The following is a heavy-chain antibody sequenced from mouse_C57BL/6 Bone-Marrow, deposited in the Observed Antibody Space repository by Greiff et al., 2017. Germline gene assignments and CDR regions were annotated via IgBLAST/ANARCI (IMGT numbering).Heavy chain of an antibody. V-gene: IGHV5-4*03. CDR3: ARDRMVTPYYYAMGY. J-gene: IGHJ4*01. CDR1: GFTFSSYA. CDR2: ISDGGSYT. Sequence: EVKLMESGGGLVKPGGSLKLSCAASGFTFSSYAMSWVRQTPEKRLEWVATISDGGSYTYYPDNVKGRFTISRDNAKNNLYLQMSHLKSEDTAMYYCARDRMVTPYYYAMGYWGQGTSVTVSS. D-gene: IGHD2-2*01.